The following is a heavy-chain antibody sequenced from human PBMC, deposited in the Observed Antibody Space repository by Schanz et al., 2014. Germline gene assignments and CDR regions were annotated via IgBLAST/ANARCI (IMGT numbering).Heavy chain of an antibody. CDR1: GFTLSDYY. Sequence: QVQLVESGGGVVQPGRSLRLSCAASGFTLSDYYMTWIRQAPGKGLEWVSDISDSGDSTHYADSVKGRFTISRDNAKISLFLQMNSLSAEDTAVYYCAKVAPAATYLDSWGLGTLVTVSS. D-gene: IGHD2-2*01. J-gene: IGHJ4*02. CDR2: ISDSGDST. CDR3: AKVAPAATYLDS. V-gene: IGHV3-11*01.